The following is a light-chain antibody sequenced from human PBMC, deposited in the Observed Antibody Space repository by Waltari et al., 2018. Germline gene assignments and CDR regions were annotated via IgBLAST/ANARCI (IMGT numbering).Light chain of an antibody. CDR3: SSYTTSKTWV. V-gene: IGLV2-14*03. Sequence: QSALTQPASVSGSPGQSITISCLGSSSDVGAYKYVFWFPQHPGKPPKLIIYDASTRPDGRSYRFTCSKSGTTASLTISGLQAEDEADYYCSSYTTSKTWVFGGGTKLTVL. CDR2: DAS. CDR1: SSDVGAYKY. J-gene: IGLJ3*02.